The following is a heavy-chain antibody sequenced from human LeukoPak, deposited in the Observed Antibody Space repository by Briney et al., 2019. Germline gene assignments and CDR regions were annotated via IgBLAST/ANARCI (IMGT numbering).Heavy chain of an antibody. J-gene: IGHJ4*02. D-gene: IGHD6-13*01. CDR2: ISSSSSYI. CDR1: GFTFSSYS. Sequence: GGSLRLSCAASGFTFSSYSMNWVRQAPGKGLEWVSSISSSSSYIYYADSVKGRFTISRDNAKNSLYLQMNSLRAEDTAVYYCATTKGGSSWPRGFDYWGQGTLVTVSS. CDR3: ATTKGGSSWPRGFDY. V-gene: IGHV3-21*01.